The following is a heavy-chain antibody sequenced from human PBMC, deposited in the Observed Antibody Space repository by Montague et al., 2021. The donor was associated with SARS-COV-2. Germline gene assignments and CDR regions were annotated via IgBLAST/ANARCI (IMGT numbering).Heavy chain of an antibody. V-gene: IGHV4-34*01. CDR3: ASGIYPSGSYYNRYYYGLNI. J-gene: IGHJ6*02. CDR1: GGSLSGYY. CDR2: INHSANT. D-gene: IGHD3-10*01. Sequence: SETLSLTCAVYGGSLSGYYWSWIRQPPEKGLEWIGEINHSANTKYNPSLKSAVTISIDTSKNQFSPKMTSVTAADTATYYCASGIYPSGSYYNRYYYGLNIWGQGTTVIVSS.